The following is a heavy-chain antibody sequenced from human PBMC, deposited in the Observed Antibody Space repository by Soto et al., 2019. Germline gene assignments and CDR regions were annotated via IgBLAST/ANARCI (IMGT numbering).Heavy chain of an antibody. CDR2: FFYTGST. D-gene: IGHD5-12*01. Sequence: QVQLQVWGPGLVKPSATLSLSCTVSTGSTNSFYWSWIRQPPGKGLQWLGYFFYTGSTNHNPPLKSRVTISLDMSSNQFSLRLSSVTAADTAMYYCARSRDGYNLNPIDQWGQGLLVTVSS. CDR3: ARSRDGYNLNPIDQ. CDR1: TGSTNSFY. V-gene: IGHV4-59*01. J-gene: IGHJ4*02.